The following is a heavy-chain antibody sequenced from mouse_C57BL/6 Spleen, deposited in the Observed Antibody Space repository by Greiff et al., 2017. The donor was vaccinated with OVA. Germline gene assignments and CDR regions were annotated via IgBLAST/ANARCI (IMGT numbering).Heavy chain of an antibody. Sequence: EVQLQQSGPELVKPGASVKISCKASGYTFTDYYMNWVKQSHGKSLEWIGDINPNNGGTSYNQKFKGKATLTVDKSSSTAYMELRSLTSEDSAVYYCARGYYGNSYEGYFDVWGTGTTVTVSS. CDR1: GYTFTDYY. D-gene: IGHD1-1*01. CDR2: INPNNGGT. J-gene: IGHJ1*03. CDR3: ARGYYGNSYEGYFDV. V-gene: IGHV1-26*01.